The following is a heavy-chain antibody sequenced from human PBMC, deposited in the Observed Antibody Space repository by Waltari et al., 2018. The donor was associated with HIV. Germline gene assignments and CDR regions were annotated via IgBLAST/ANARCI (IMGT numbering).Heavy chain of an antibody. CDR3: ARSFSGYSNYFDP. Sequence: QLQLQESGPGLVKSSETLSLTCTVSGGPMTSSSYYWGWIRQPPGKGLEWIGSMSYSGSTYNNASLRSRLTISVDTSKNQFSLKLTSVTAADTAMYYCARSFSGYSNYFDPWGQGTLVTVSS. D-gene: IGHD4-4*01. CDR1: GGPMTSSSYY. J-gene: IGHJ5*02. CDR2: MSYSGST. V-gene: IGHV4-39*01.